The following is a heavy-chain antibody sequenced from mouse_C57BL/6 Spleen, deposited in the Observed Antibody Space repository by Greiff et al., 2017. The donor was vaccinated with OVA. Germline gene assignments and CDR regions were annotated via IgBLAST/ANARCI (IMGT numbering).Heavy chain of an antibody. CDR2: IYPGSGNT. Sequence: QVQLQQSGPELVKPGASVKISCKAPGYSFTSYYIHWVKQRPGQGLEWIGWIYPGSGNTKYNEKFKGKATLTADTASSTAYMQLSSLTSEDSAVYYCAREEGYGNYDAWFAYWGQGTLVTVSA. V-gene: IGHV1-66*01. D-gene: IGHD2-10*02. CDR3: AREEGYGNYDAWFAY. J-gene: IGHJ3*01. CDR1: GYSFTSYY.